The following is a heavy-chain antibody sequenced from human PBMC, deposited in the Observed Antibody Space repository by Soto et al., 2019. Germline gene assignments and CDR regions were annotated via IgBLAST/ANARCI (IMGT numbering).Heavy chain of an antibody. J-gene: IGHJ4*02. CDR1: SGSFSGYY. CDR3: ARGGDYEG. CDR2: INRSGST. Sequence: QVQLQQWGAGLLKPSETLSLTCAVYSGSFSGYYWSWIRQPPGKGLEWIGEINRSGSTNYNPSLKSRVTISVDTFKYQFSLKVTSVTAADTAVYYCARGGDYEGWGQGTLVIVSS. V-gene: IGHV4-34*01. D-gene: IGHD4-17*01.